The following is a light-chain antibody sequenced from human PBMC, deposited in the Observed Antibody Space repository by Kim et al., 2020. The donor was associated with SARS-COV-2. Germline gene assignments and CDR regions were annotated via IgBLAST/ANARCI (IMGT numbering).Light chain of an antibody. CDR2: SKN. CDR3: NSRDSSGIHYV. Sequence: LGQTGRIKGQGDSLSSYDASWHQQKPGQAAVLVIYSKNNRPSGIPDRLSGSSSGNTASLTITGAQAEDEADYYCNSRDSSGIHYVFGTGTKVTVL. CDR1: SLSSYD. J-gene: IGLJ1*01. V-gene: IGLV3-19*01.